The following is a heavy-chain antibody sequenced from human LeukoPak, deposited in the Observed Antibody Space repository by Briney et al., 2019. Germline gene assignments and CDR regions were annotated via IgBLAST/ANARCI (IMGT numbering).Heavy chain of an antibody. V-gene: IGHV1-2*02. J-gene: IGHJ4*02. D-gene: IGHD3-22*01. CDR3: AVLYYDTSGSSGR. CDR2: INPNSGGT. CDR1: GYTFTGYY. Sequence: ASVTVSCKASGYTFTGYYMHWVRQAPGQGLEWMGWINPNSGGTNYAQKFQGRVTMTRDTSISTAYMELSRLRSDDTAVYYCAVLYYDTSGSSGRWGQGTLVTVSS.